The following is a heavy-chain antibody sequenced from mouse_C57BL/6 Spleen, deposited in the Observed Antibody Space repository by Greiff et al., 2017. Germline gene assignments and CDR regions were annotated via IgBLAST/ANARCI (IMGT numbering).Heavy chain of an antibody. CDR2: INPNYGTT. V-gene: IGHV1-39*01. D-gene: IGHD2-4*01. CDR3: HDCGYYFDY. J-gene: IGHJ2*01. Sequence: VQLQQSGPELVKPGASVKISCKASGYSFTDYNMNWVKQSNGKSLEWIGVINPNYGTTIYNQKFKGKATLTVDKSSSTAYMQLNSLTSEYSAVYYCHDCGYYFDYWGQGTTLTVSS. CDR1: GYSFTDYN.